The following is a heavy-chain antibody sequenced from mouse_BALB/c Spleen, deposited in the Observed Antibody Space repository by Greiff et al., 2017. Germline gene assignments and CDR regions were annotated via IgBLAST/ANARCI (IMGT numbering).Heavy chain of an antibody. CDR3: ARGLRRHYYAMDY. CDR2: INSNGGST. J-gene: IGHJ4*01. Sequence: EVKLMESGGGLVQPGGSLKLSCAASGFTFSSYGMSWVRQTPDKRLELVATINSNGGSTYYPDSVKGRFTISRDNAKNTLYLQMSSLKSEDTAMYYCARGLRRHYYAMDYWGQGTSVTVSS. V-gene: IGHV5-6-3*01. CDR1: GFTFSSYG. D-gene: IGHD1-2*01.